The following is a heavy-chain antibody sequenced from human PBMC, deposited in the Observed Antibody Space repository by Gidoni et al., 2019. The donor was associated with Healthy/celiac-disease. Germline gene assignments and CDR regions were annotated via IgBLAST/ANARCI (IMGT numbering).Heavy chain of an antibody. Sequence: EVQLVESGGGLVQPGRSLRLSCAASGFTFDDYAMHWVRQAPGKGLEWVSGISWNSGSIGYADSVKGRFTISRDNAKNSLYLQMNSLRAEDTALYYCAKGRITIFGVVSPFDYWGQGTLVTVSS. CDR2: ISWNSGSI. D-gene: IGHD3-3*01. CDR1: GFTFDDYA. J-gene: IGHJ4*02. CDR3: AKGRITIFGVVSPFDY. V-gene: IGHV3-9*01.